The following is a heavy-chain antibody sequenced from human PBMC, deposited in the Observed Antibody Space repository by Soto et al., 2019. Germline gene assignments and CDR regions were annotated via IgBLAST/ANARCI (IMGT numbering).Heavy chain of an antibody. D-gene: IGHD1-26*01. CDR3: AKDVVVXATTGLGDYYYYYGMDV. CDR2: ISYDGSNK. Sequence: GGSLRLSCAASGFTFSSYGMHWVRQAPGKGLEWVAVISYDGSNKYYADSVKGRFTISRDNSKNTLYLQMNSLRAEDTAVYYCAKDVVVXATTGLGDYYYYYGMDVWGQGTTVTVSS. CDR1: GFTFSSYG. J-gene: IGHJ6*02. V-gene: IGHV3-30*18.